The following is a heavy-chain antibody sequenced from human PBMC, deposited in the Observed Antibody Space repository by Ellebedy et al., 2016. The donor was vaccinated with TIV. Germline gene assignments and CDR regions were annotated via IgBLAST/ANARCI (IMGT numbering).Heavy chain of an antibody. Sequence: GESLKISXAASGFTFSKFSIHWVRQAPGKGLEWVAAISYDEDNKYYADSVKGRFTISRDNYQKALYLQMDSLRAEDTAVYYCARASHNLDCSGGNCFFDYWGQGTLVTVSS. CDR3: ARASHNLDCSGGNCFFDY. CDR2: ISYDEDNK. J-gene: IGHJ4*02. D-gene: IGHD2-15*01. CDR1: GFTFSKFS. V-gene: IGHV3-30-3*01.